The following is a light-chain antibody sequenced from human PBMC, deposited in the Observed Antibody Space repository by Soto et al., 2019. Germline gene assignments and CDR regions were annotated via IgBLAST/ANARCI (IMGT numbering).Light chain of an antibody. CDR3: QQYGSSPRT. V-gene: IGKV3-20*01. CDR1: QYVTSSS. Sequence: EIGWTQSPGTLSLSPGERATLSCRASQYVTSSSLAWYQQKRGQAPRLLIHDASSRATGIPDRFSGSGSGTDFTLTISRLEPEDFAVYYCQQYGSSPRTFGQGTKVEVK. CDR2: DAS. J-gene: IGKJ1*01.